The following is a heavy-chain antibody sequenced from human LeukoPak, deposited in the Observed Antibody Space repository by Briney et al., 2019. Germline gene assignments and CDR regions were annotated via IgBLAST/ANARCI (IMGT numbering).Heavy chain of an antibody. CDR3: ARTPYCSSTSCYKGGNWFDP. CDR2: IYTSGST. D-gene: IGHD2-2*02. CDR1: GGSISSYY. J-gene: IGHJ5*02. V-gene: IGHV4-4*07. Sequence: PSETLSLTCTVSGGSISSYYWSWIRQPAGKGLEWIGRIYTSGSTNYNPSLKSRVTMSVDTSKNQFSLKLSSVTAADTAVYYCARTPYCSSTSCYKGGNWFDPWGQGTLVTVSS.